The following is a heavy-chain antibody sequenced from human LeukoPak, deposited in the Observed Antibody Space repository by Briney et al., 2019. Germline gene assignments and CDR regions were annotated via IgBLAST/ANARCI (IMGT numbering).Heavy chain of an antibody. Sequence: GRSLRLSCAASGFTFSSYAMHWVRQAPGKGLEWVALISYDGSDKYYADSVKGRFTISRDNSKNTLHLQMNSLRGEDTAVYYCVREAYGGPGYYFDYWGQGTLVTVSS. CDR1: GFTFSSYA. D-gene: IGHD2-21*01. CDR3: VREAYGGPGYYFDY. CDR2: ISYDGSDK. V-gene: IGHV3-30*04. J-gene: IGHJ4*02.